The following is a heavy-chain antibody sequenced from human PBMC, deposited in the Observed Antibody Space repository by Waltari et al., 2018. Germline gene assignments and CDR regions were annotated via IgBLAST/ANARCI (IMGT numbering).Heavy chain of an antibody. J-gene: IGHJ6*02. D-gene: IGHD3-10*01. CDR2: INPNSGGT. CDR3: AIARVGRSFSESGSADSYFYYGMDV. V-gene: IGHV1-2*02. CDR1: GYTFTNYY. Sequence: QVQLVQSGAEVKKPGASVKVSCKASGYTFTNYYMNWMRQAPGQGLEWMGWINPNSGGTNYAQRFQGRVTMTRDTSISTAYMELSGLRDDDTAVYFCAIARVGRSFSESGSADSYFYYGMDVWGQGTTVTVSS.